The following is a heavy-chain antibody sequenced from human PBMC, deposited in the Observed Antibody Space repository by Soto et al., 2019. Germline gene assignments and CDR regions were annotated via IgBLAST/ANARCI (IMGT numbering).Heavy chain of an antibody. J-gene: IGHJ3*02. CDR3: ARDVAHRTYYYDSSGPHRAFDI. D-gene: IGHD3-22*01. CDR1: GGTFSSYA. V-gene: IGHV1-69*13. Sequence: SVKVSCKASGGTFSSYAISWVRQAPGQGLEWMGGIIPIFGTANYAQKFQGRVTITADESTSTAYMELSSLRSEDTAVYYCARDVAHRTYYYDSSGPHRAFDIWGQGTMVTVSS. CDR2: IIPIFGTA.